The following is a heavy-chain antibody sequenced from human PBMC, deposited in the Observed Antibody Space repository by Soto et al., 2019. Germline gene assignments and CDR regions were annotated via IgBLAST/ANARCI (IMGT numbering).Heavy chain of an antibody. CDR1: GFTFSSYG. Sequence: QVQLVESGGGVVQPGRSLRLSCAASGFTFSSYGMHWVRQAPGKGLEWVAVISYDGSNKYYADSVKGRFTISRDNSKNTLYLQMNSLRAEDTAVYYCAKTLGMAVAGTGYFDYWGQGTLLTVSS. D-gene: IGHD6-19*01. V-gene: IGHV3-30*18. CDR2: ISYDGSNK. CDR3: AKTLGMAVAGTGYFDY. J-gene: IGHJ4*02.